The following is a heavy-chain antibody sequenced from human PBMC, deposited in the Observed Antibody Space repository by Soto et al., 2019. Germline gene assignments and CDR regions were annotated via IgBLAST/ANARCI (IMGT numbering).Heavy chain of an antibody. J-gene: IGHJ4*02. V-gene: IGHV3-48*01. Sequence: EVQLVESGGGLVQPGGSLRLSCAASGFTFSTYSMNWVRQAPGKGLEWVSYISSSSSTIYYADSVKGRFTISRDNAKNSLYLQMNSLRAEDTAVYYRARDSPPIDHWGQGTLVTVSS. CDR3: ARDSPPIDH. CDR1: GFTFSTYS. CDR2: ISSSSSTI.